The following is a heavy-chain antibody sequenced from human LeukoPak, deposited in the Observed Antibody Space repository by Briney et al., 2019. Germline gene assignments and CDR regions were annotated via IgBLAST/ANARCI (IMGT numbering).Heavy chain of an antibody. CDR3: ARDGPTVNLGVGLWYFDL. CDR1: GGSFSGYY. CDR2: INHSGST. J-gene: IGHJ2*01. V-gene: IGHV4-34*01. Sequence: PSETLSLTCAVYGGSFSGYYWSWIRQPPGKGLEWIGEINHSGSTNYNPSLKSRVTISVDTSKNQFSLKLSSVTAADTAVYYCARDGPTVNLGVGLWYFDLWGRGTLVTVSS. D-gene: IGHD4-17*01.